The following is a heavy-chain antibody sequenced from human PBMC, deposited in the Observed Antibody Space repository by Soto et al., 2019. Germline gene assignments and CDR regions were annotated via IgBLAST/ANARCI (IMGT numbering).Heavy chain of an antibody. J-gene: IGHJ4*02. Sequence: ASLNVSCKASGDSFGKSAVNWVRQTPGQGLEWLGGFIPVYRTLNYAQKFQGRVTITADESTGTAYMTLSSLASDDTAVYYCATGVIWIGYFTVDSWGQGTRVTVSS. D-gene: IGHD3-3*01. CDR2: FIPVYRTL. V-gene: IGHV1-69*13. CDR3: ATGVIWIGYFTVDS. CDR1: GDSFGKSA.